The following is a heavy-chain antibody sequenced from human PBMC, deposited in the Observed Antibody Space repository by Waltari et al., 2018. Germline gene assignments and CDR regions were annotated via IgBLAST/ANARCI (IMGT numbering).Heavy chain of an antibody. Sequence: QVQLVQSGAEVKKPGSSVKVSCKASECTFSSYAISWVRQAPGQGLEWMGGIIPILGIANYAQKFQGRVTITADKSTSTAYMELSSLRSEDTAVYYCARGSYWPGPYYYYYMDVWGKGTTVTVSS. CDR2: IIPILGIA. V-gene: IGHV1-69*10. D-gene: IGHD2-15*01. J-gene: IGHJ6*03. CDR1: ECTFSSYA. CDR3: ARGSYWPGPYYYYYMDV.